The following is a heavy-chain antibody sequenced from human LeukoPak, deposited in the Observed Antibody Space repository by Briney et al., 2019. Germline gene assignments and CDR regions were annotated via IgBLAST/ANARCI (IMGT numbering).Heavy chain of an antibody. CDR1: GYSTSSGYY. CDR3: ARGVFSDY. V-gene: IGHV4-38-2*02. CDR2: IHYSGST. D-gene: IGHD6-13*01. J-gene: IGHJ4*02. Sequence: SETLSLTCTVSGYSTSSGYYWGWIRQPPGKGLEWIGSIHYSGSTYYNPSLKSRVTISVDTSKNQFSLKLSSVTAADTAVYYCARGVFSDYWGQGTLVTVSS.